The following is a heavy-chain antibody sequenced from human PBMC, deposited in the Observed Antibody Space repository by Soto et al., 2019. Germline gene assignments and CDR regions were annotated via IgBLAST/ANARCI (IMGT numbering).Heavy chain of an antibody. V-gene: IGHV4-39*01. D-gene: IGHD3-10*01. CDR1: GGSISSSSYY. J-gene: IGHJ6*02. CDR3: ARQGRRGGYYYYYGMDV. Sequence: SETLSLTCTVSGGSISSSSYYWGWIRQPPGKGLEWIGSIYYSGSTYYNPSLKSRITISVDTSKNQFSLKLSSVTAADTAVYYCARQGRRGGYYYYYGMDVWGQGTTVTVSS. CDR2: IYYSGST.